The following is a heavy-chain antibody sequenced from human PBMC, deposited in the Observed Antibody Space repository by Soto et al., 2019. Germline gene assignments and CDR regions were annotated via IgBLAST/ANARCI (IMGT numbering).Heavy chain of an antibody. CDR2: IWYDGSNK. J-gene: IGHJ6*02. Sequence: QVQLVESGGGVVQPGRSLRLSCAASGFTFSSYGMHWVRQAPGTGLEWVAVIWYDGSNKYYADSVKGRFTSSRDNSKNTLYLQMNSLRAEDTAVYYCARDEAAAGTKIDYYYYGMDVWGQGTTVTVSS. D-gene: IGHD6-13*01. V-gene: IGHV3-33*01. CDR3: ARDEAAAGTKIDYYYYGMDV. CDR1: GFTFSSYG.